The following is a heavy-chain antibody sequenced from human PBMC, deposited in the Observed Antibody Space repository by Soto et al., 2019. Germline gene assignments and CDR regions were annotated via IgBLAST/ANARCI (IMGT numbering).Heavy chain of an antibody. J-gene: IGHJ4*02. V-gene: IGHV4-30-2*01. CDR2: IYHSGST. D-gene: IGHD5-12*01. CDR3: ARAYGGYADY. Sequence: SETLSLTCAVSGGSISSGGYSWSWIRQPPRKGLEWIGYIYHSGSTYYNPSLKSRVTISVDRSKNQFSLKLSSVTAADTAVYYCARAYGGYADYWGQGALVTVSS. CDR1: GGSISSGGYS.